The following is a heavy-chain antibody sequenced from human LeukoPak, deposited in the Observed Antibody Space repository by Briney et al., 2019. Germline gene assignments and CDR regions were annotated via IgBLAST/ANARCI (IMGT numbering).Heavy chain of an antibody. CDR2: IGGGGTNT. D-gene: IGHD3-22*01. J-gene: IGHJ4*02. CDR1: GFTFTDFA. V-gene: IGHV3-23*01. Sequence: GGSLRLSCAASGFTFTDFAMNWVRQAPGKGLEWVSGIGGGGTNTDYADSVKGRFTISRDNSKNTLTLQMSSLRADDTAVSFCAKDARGYHRPIDHWGQGILVTVSS. CDR3: AKDARGYHRPIDH.